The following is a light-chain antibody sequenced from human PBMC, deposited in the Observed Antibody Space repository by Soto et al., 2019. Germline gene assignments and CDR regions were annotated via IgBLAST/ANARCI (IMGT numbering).Light chain of an antibody. CDR3: QQRYRWPRT. J-gene: IGKJ2*01. CDR2: DAS. Sequence: EIVLTQSPATLSLSPGERATLSCRASQSVSSTSLTWLQQKPGQAPRLLIYDASTRATGIPARFTGSGSGTDFTLNITSLEPEDFAVYYCQQRYRWPRTFGQGTRLE. CDR1: QSVSSTS. V-gene: IGKV3-11*01.